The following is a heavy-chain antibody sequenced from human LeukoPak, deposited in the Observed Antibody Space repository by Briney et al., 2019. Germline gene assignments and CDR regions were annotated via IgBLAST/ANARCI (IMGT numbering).Heavy chain of an antibody. CDR2: ISWNRGSI. Sequence: GGSLRLSCAASGFTFDDYAMHWVRQAPGKGLEWVSVISWNRGSIGYADSVKGRFTISRDNAKNSLYLQMNSLRAEDTALYYCAKDSYYDSSGYRTLGYYGMDVWGQGTTVTVSS. CDR3: AKDSYYDSSGYRTLGYYGMDV. D-gene: IGHD3-22*01. V-gene: IGHV3-9*01. CDR1: GFTFDDYA. J-gene: IGHJ6*02.